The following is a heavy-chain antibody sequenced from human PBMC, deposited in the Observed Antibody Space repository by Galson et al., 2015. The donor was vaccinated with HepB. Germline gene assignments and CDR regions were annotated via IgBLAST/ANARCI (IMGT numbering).Heavy chain of an antibody. V-gene: IGHV4-61*01. J-gene: IGHJ4*02. CDR2: VSYSGFI. Sequence: ETLSLTCFVSGDSISSGSSYWNWIRQPPGKGLEWIGHVSYSGFIKYNPSLEGRVTISADMSKNQFFLKLTPVTAADTAVYYCARGRGYSSYDFAFWGQGILVTVSS. CDR1: GDSISSGSSY. CDR3: ARGRGYSSYDFAF. D-gene: IGHD5-12*01.